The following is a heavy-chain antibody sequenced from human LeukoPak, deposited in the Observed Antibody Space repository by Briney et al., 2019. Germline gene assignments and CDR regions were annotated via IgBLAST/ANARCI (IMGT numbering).Heavy chain of an antibody. CDR3: ARESIVGATTVGYFDY. V-gene: IGHV4-4*02. CDR2: IYHSGST. Sequence: PSETLSLTCAVSGGSISSSNWWSWVRQPPGKGLEWIGEIYHSGSTNYNPSLKSRVTISVDKSKNQFSLKLSSVTAADTAVYYCARESIVGATTVGYFDYWGQGTLVTVSS. D-gene: IGHD1-26*01. CDR1: GGSISSSNW. J-gene: IGHJ4*02.